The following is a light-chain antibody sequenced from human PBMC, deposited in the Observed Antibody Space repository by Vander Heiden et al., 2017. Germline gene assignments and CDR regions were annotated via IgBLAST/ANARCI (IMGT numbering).Light chain of an antibody. CDR2: EVT. CDR3: SADTRTSTLV. Sequence: QSALTQPASMSGSPGPSITISCTGSRSAVGDYNYVSWYQQHPGKAHKLMIYEVTKRPSGVSNRFSGSKSGNTASLTISGLKDEDEADYFCSADTRTSTLVFGTGTKVTVL. J-gene: IGLJ1*01. V-gene: IGLV2-14*01. CDR1: RSAVGDYNY.